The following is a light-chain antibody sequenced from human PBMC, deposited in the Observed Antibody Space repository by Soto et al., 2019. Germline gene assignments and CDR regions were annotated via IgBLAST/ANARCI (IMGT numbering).Light chain of an antibody. Sequence: QSALTQPASVSGSPGQSITISCTGTSSDVGGHNFVSWYQQHPGKAPKLMIYEVTNRPSGVSDRFSGSKSGNTASLPISGLQADDEADYYCNSYTSTFTWVFGGGTKLTVL. V-gene: IGLV2-14*01. CDR2: EVT. J-gene: IGLJ2*01. CDR3: NSYTSTFTWV. CDR1: SSDVGGHNF.